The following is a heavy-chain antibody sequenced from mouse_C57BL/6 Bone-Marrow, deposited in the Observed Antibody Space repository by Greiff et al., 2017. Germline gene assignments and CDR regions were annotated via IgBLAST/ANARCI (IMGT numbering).Heavy chain of an antibody. Sequence: EVQVVESGGGLVKPGGSLKLSCAASGFTFSDYGMHWVRQAPEKGLEWVAYIGSGSSTIYYADTVKGRFTISRDNAKNTLFLQMTSLRSEDTAMYYCARDYYYGSSYGFAYWGQGTLVTVSA. CDR2: IGSGSSTI. CDR1: GFTFSDYG. V-gene: IGHV5-17*01. D-gene: IGHD1-1*01. J-gene: IGHJ3*01. CDR3: ARDYYYGSSYGFAY.